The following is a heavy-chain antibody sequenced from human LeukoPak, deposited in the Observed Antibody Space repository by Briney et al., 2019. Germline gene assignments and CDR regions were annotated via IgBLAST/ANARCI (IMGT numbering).Heavy chain of an antibody. J-gene: IGHJ4*02. CDR3: ARHRGRDFDY. Sequence: SETLSLTCTVAGGSISSISYDWGWIRQPPGKGREWIGSIYYSGSTYYNPSLKSRVTISVDTSKNQFSLKPRSVTPADTAVYYCARHRGRDFDYWGQGTLVTVSS. CDR1: GGSISSISYD. V-gene: IGHV4-39*01. D-gene: IGHD1-26*01. CDR2: IYYSGST.